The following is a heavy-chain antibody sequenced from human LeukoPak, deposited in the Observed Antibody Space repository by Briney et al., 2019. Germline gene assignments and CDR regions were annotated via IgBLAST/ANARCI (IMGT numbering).Heavy chain of an antibody. CDR1: GFTFSDYY. CDR2: ISSGGSTI. D-gene: IGHD3-22*01. V-gene: IGHV3-11*04. CDR3: ARGTHYYDSSGNWDDGGEAFDI. Sequence: GGSLRLSCAASGFTFSDYYMSWIRQAPGKGLEWVSYISSGGSTIYYADSVKGRFTISRDNAKNSLYLQMNSLRAEDTAVYYCARGTHYYDSSGNWDDGGEAFDIWGQGTMVTVSS. J-gene: IGHJ3*02.